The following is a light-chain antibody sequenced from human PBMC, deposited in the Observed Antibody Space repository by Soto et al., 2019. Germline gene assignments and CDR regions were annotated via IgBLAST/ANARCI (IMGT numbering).Light chain of an antibody. CDR3: QSYDSSLSVV. V-gene: IGLV1-40*01. CDR1: SSNIGAGYD. J-gene: IGLJ2*01. CDR2: GNN. Sequence: QSVLTQPPSVSGAPGQRVTLSCTGSSSNIGAGYDVHWYQQLPGTAPKLLIYGNNNRPSGVPDRFSGSKSGTSASPAITGLQAEDEADYYCQSYDSSLSVVFGGGTKVTVL.